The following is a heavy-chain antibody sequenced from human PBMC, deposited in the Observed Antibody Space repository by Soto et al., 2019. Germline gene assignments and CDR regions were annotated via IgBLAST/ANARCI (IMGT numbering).Heavy chain of an antibody. J-gene: IGHJ5*02. D-gene: IGHD6-13*01. CDR3: ARDLAAGDL. V-gene: IGHV1-46*01. CDR2: INPMGGST. CDR1: GYTFINYY. Sequence: ASVKVSCKASGYTFINYYIYWVRQAPGQGLEWMAIINPMGGSTNYAQEFQGRVTLTSDTSTSTVYMELSSLRFEDTALFYCARDLAAGDLWGQGTLVTVSS.